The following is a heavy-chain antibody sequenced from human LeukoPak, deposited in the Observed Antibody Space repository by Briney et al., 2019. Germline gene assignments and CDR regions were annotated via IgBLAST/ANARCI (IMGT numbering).Heavy chain of an antibody. CDR2: ISCDGSNK. J-gene: IGHJ4*02. Sequence: GGSLRLSCAASGFTFSSYATHWVRQAPGKGLEWVAVISCDGSNKYYADSVKGRFTISRDNSKNTLYLQMNSLRAEDTAVYYCARDWNSNLDYWGQGTLVTVSA. CDR3: ARDWNSNLDY. D-gene: IGHD1/OR15-1a*01. CDR1: GFTFSSYA. V-gene: IGHV3-30-3*01.